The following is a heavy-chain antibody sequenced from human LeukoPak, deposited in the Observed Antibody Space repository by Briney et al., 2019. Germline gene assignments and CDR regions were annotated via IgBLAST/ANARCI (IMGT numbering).Heavy chain of an antibody. CDR1: GFTFSSYW. CDR2: INSDGTST. J-gene: IGHJ5*02. V-gene: IGHV3-74*01. CDR3: ARDRIYDSNKQGWFDP. Sequence: LSGGSLRLSCAASGFTFSSYWMHWVRQAPGKGLVWVSRINSDGTSTNYADAVKGRFTISRDNAENTLYLQMNSLRPEDTAVYYCARDRIYDSNKQGWFDPWGQGILVTVSS. D-gene: IGHD3-22*01.